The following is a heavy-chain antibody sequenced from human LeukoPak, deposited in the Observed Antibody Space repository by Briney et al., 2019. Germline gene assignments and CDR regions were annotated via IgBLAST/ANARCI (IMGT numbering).Heavy chain of an antibody. Sequence: GGSLRLSCAASGFTFSSYEMNWVRQAPGKGLEWVSDISRSSSTIYYADSVKGRFTISRDNAKNSLYLQMNSLRAEDTAVYYCARPGGLGNNWFDPWGQGTLVTVSS. D-gene: IGHD7-27*01. CDR1: GFTFSSYE. CDR3: ARPGGLGNNWFDP. CDR2: ISRSSSTI. J-gene: IGHJ5*02. V-gene: IGHV3-48*03.